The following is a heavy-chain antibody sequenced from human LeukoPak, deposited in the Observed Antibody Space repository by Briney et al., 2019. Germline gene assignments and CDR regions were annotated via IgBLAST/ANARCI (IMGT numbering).Heavy chain of an antibody. CDR3: TYYYDSSGYYEATDY. D-gene: IGHD3-22*01. CDR2: IIPILGIA. V-gene: IGHV1-69*04. J-gene: IGHJ4*02. Sequence: GASVKVSCKASGGTFSSYAISWVRQAPGQGLEWMGRIIPILGIANYAQKFQGRVTITADKSTSTAYMELRSKRSEDTAVYYCTYYYDSSGYYEATDYWGQGTLVTVSS. CDR1: GGTFSSYA.